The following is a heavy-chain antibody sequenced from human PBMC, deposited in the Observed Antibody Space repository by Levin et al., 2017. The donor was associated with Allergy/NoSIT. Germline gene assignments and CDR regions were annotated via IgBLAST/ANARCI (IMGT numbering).Heavy chain of an antibody. V-gene: IGHV3-21*01. D-gene: IGHD6-19*01. Sequence: GGSLRLSCVASGFTFSSDTMNWVRQAPGKGLEWVSSISSSSYYIYYADSVKGRFTISRDNAKNSLYLQMNSLRAEDTAVYYCARDSRGWYTRSYYYGMDVWGQGTTVTVSS. CDR2: ISSSSYYI. CDR3: ARDSRGWYTRSYYYGMDV. J-gene: IGHJ6*02. CDR1: GFTFSSDT.